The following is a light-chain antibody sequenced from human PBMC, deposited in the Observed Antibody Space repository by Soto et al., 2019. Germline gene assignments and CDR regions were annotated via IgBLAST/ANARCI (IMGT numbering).Light chain of an antibody. V-gene: IGKV1-5*03. CDR3: QLYNSYSEA. Sequence: DSQMTEPPATLSGSVGDRVTITCRASQTISSWLAWYQQKPGKAPKLLIYKASTLKSGVPSRFSGSGSGTEFTLTISSLQPDDFATYYCQLYNSYSEAFGQGTKVDI. J-gene: IGKJ1*01. CDR2: KAS. CDR1: QTISSW.